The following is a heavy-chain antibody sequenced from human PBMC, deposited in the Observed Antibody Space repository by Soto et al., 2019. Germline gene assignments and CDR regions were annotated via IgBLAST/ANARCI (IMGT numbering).Heavy chain of an antibody. Sequence: ASVPVACKVSGGSINEYAISWVRQAPGQGLEWMGWISAYNGNTNYAQKLQGRVTMTTDTSTSTAYMELRSLRSDDTAVYYCASTSGYSSYYFDYWGQGTLVTVSS. D-gene: IGHD3-22*01. V-gene: IGHV1-18*01. J-gene: IGHJ4*02. CDR1: GGSINEYA. CDR2: ISAYNGNT. CDR3: ASTSGYSSYYFDY.